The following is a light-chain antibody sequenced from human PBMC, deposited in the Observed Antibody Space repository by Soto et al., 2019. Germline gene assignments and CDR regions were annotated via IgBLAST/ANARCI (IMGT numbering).Light chain of an antibody. Sequence: VLTQSPYTLSLTPGERATLSCRASQSVSSSYLAWYQQKPGQAPRLLIYGASSRATGIPDRFSGSGSGTDFTLTISRLEPEDFAVYYCQQYGSSPQTFGQGANVDI. CDR1: QSVSSSY. CDR2: GAS. J-gene: IGKJ1*01. V-gene: IGKV3-20*01. CDR3: QQYGSSPQT.